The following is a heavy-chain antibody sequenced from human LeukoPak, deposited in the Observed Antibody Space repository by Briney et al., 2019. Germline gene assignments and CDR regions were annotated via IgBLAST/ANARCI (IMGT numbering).Heavy chain of an antibody. Sequence: PSETLSLTCAVYGGSFSGYYWSWLRQPPGKGLEWIGEINHSGSTNYNASLKSRVTISVDTSKNQFSLKLSSVTAADTAVYYCAALSRTYFDWFGLVYWGQGTLVTVSS. J-gene: IGHJ4*02. D-gene: IGHD3-9*01. CDR1: GGSFSGYY. V-gene: IGHV4-34*01. CDR3: AALSRTYFDWFGLVY. CDR2: INHSGST.